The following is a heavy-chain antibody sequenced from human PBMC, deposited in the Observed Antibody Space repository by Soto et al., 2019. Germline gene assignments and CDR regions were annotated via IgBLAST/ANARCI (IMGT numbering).Heavy chain of an antibody. CDR2: IRVNNGDT. CDR3: ARDRGSSDFGVHY. V-gene: IGHV1-18*01. Sequence: QVQLVQSGAEVKKPGASVKVSCKASGYTFTNSGFSWVRQAPGQGLEWVGWIRVNNGDTHYAQKRQGRGTMSTDTAASAAGRELRSLRSDDTAVYYCARDRGSSDFGVHYWGQGTLITVSS. J-gene: IGHJ4*02. CDR1: GYTFTNSG. D-gene: IGHD4-17*01.